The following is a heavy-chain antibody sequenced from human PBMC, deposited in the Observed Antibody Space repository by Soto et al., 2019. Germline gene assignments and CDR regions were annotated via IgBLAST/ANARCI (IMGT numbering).Heavy chain of an antibody. Sequence: PSETLSLTCTVSGGSISSYYWGWIRQPPGKGLECIANIYYDGNTYYNPSLKSRVTISVDTSKNQFSLKLSSVTAADTAVYYCARGSVVAATLFDYWGQGTLVTVSS. CDR3: ARGSVVAATLFDY. CDR1: GGSISSYY. J-gene: IGHJ4*02. D-gene: IGHD2-15*01. V-gene: IGHV4-39*07. CDR2: IYYDGNT.